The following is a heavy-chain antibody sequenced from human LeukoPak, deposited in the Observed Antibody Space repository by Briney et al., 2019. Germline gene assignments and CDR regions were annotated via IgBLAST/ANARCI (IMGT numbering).Heavy chain of an antibody. J-gene: IGHJ6*02. CDR3: ARSRQSTYGNYYYYGMDV. D-gene: IGHD1-14*01. CDR2: IYHSGKT. V-gene: IGHV4-30-2*01. CDR1: GGSISSGGYS. Sequence: PSETLSLTCAVSGGSISSGGYSWSWIRQPPGKGLEWIGHIYHSGKTNYNASLKSRVTISVDRSKNQFSLKLSSVTAADTAVYYCARSRQSTYGNYYYYGMDVWGQGTTVTVSS.